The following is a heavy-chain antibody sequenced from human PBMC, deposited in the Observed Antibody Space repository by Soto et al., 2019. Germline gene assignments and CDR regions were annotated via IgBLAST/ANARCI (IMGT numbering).Heavy chain of an antibody. D-gene: IGHD6-19*01. V-gene: IGHV1-69*02. CDR1: GGTFRSYT. CDR3: ARGSALAVNHGMDV. J-gene: IGHJ6*02. CDR2: IIPNLGIA. Sequence: QVQLVQSGAEVKKPGSSVKVSCTASGGTFRSYTSSWVRQAPGQWLEWMGRIIPNLGIANYQQTFQGSVTITADKSTSTAYMELSSLRSEDTGVYYCARGSALAVNHGMDVWGQGTTVTVSS.